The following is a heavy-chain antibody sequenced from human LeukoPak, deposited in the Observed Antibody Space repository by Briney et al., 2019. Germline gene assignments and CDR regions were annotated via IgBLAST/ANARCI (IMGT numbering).Heavy chain of an antibody. CDR1: RFTFSTYS. J-gene: IGHJ4*02. Sequence: GSLRLSCAASRFTFSTYSMNWVRQAPGKGLEWIGSLSHSGKTSCNPSLESRVTLSVDTSKSQFSLNVSSVTAADTAVYYCVRVGGLHTFDSWGQGTLVTVSS. CDR3: VRVGGLHTFDS. CDR2: LSHSGKT. D-gene: IGHD2-15*01. V-gene: IGHV4-38-2*01.